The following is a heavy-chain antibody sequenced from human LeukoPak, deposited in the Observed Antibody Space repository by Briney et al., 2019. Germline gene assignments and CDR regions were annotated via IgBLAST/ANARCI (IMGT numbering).Heavy chain of an antibody. D-gene: IGHD3-3*01. CDR2: ISWNSGSI. V-gene: IGHV3-9*01. Sequence: GRSLRLSCAASGFTFADYAMHWVRHAPGKGLEWVSGISWNSGSIAYADSVKGPFTISRDNAKNSLYLQMNSLRAEDTALYYCAGLPLDWGSDYWGQGTLVTVSS. CDR1: GFTFADYA. CDR3: AGLPLDWGSDY. J-gene: IGHJ4*02.